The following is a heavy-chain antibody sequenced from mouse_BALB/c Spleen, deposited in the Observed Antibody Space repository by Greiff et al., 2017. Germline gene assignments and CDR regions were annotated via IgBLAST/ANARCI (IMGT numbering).Heavy chain of an antibody. CDR3: ARSRSLGPFAY. J-gene: IGHJ3*01. CDR2: IDPANGNT. D-gene: IGHD4-1*01. CDR1: GFNIKDTY. Sequence: DVKLQESGAELVKPGASVKLSCTASGFNIKDTYMHWVKQRPEQGLEWIGRIDPANGNTKYDPKFQGKATITADTSSNTAYLQLSSLTSEDTAVYYCARSRSLGPFAYWGQGTLVTVSA. V-gene: IGHV14-3*02.